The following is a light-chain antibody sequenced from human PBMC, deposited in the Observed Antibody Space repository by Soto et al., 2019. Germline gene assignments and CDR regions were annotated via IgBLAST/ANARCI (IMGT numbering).Light chain of an antibody. J-gene: IGKJ2*01. Sequence: EVVLTQSPGTLSLSPGERATLSCRASQSVSNNYFAWYQQKPGQAPRLLIFGSSDRATGIPDRFSGSGSGPDFTLTISRLEPEDFAVYYCQQYGSPPPYTFGQGTKLEIK. V-gene: IGKV3-20*01. CDR2: GSS. CDR1: QSVSNNY. CDR3: QQYGSPPPYT.